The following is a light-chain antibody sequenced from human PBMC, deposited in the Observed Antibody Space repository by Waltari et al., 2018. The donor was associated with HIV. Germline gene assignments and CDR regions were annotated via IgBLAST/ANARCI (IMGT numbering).Light chain of an antibody. Sequence: SYVLTQPPSVPVAPGQTARSTCGGHDIGSQSVQWYQQKPGQAPVLVVYDDRDRPSGIPERFSGSNFGSTATLTISRVEAGDEADYYCQVWHRDSEHYVFGTGTKVTVL. CDR3: QVWHRDSEHYV. V-gene: IGLV3-21*02. J-gene: IGLJ1*01. CDR1: DIGSQS. CDR2: DDR.